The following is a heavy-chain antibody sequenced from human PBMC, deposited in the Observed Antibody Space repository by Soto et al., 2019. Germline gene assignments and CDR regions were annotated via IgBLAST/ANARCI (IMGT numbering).Heavy chain of an antibody. CDR3: ARAIRDQLLSDY. Sequence: QVQLVQSGAEVRKPGTSVKVSCKASGYTFSSYDIAWVRQATGQGLEWMGWMNPNSANTGYAQKFQGRVTMTRDTSITTAYMELNSLTSDDTAVYYCARAIRDQLLSDYWGQGTQVTVSS. V-gene: IGHV1-8*01. CDR1: GYTFSSYD. CDR2: MNPNSANT. D-gene: IGHD1-26*01. J-gene: IGHJ4*02.